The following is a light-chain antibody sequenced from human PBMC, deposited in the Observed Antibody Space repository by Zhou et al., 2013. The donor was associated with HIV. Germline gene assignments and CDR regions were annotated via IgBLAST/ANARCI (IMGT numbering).Light chain of an antibody. CDR1: RSNIGAGYD. V-gene: IGLV1-40*02. CDR3: ATWDDSLSASQWI. CDR2: RNN. Sequence: QSVVTQPPSVSGAPGQRVTISCTGSRSNIGAGYDVHWYQQLPGTAPKLLIYRNNNRPSGVPDRFSGSKSGTSASLAITGLQAEDETDYYCATWDDSLSASQWIFGGGAKLTVL. J-gene: IGLJ2*01.